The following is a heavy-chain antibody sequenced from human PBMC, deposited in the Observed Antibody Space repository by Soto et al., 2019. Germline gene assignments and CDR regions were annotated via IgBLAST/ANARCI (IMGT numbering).Heavy chain of an antibody. D-gene: IGHD2-2*02. CDR2: IYLGDSNT. Sequence: GESLKISCTGSGNSFTSYWIGWVRQMPGKGLEWMGIIYLGDSNTRYSPTFQGQVTISADRSISTAYLQWSSLKASDTAKYYCARQEYCSSTSCYKVDSWGQGTLVTVSS. J-gene: IGHJ4*02. CDR1: GNSFTSYW. V-gene: IGHV5-51*01. CDR3: ARQEYCSSTSCYKVDS.